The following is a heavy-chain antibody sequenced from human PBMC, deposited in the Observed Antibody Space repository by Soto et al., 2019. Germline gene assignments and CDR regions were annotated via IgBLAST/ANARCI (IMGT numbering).Heavy chain of an antibody. V-gene: IGHV1-8*01. Sequence: QVQLVQSGAEVKKPGASLRVSCKASGYTFTTYDINCVRQTPGQGLEWMGWVSPHSGSTGFAQTFQGRLTMTTNTTITTAYIDLISLRSDDSAVYFCARGGYSSSWEFDFWGQGTLVTVS. D-gene: IGHD6-6*01. CDR3: ARGGYSSSWEFDF. J-gene: IGHJ4*02. CDR2: VSPHSGST. CDR1: GYTFTTYD.